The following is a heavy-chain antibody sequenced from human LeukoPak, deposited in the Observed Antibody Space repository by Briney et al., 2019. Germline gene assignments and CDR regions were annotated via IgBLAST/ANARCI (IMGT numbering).Heavy chain of an antibody. CDR3: ARGGWFGELPLPYYYYYYMDV. J-gene: IGHJ6*03. D-gene: IGHD3-10*01. V-gene: IGHV3-72*01. CDR1: GFTFNDHY. Sequence: GGSLRLSCATSGFTFNDHYLGWVRQAPGKGLEWVGRTKNRANRYTTEYAASVKGRFTISRDDSKNSLRLQMNSLKTEDTAIYYCARGGWFGELPLPYYYYYYMDVWGKGTTVTISS. CDR2: TKNRANRYTT.